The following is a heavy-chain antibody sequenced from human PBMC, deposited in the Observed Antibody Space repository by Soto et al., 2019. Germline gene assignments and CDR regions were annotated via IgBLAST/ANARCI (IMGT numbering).Heavy chain of an antibody. CDR1: GFTFSNYA. V-gene: IGHV3-23*01. CDR3: AKERSSGYYFFEY. D-gene: IGHD5-12*01. CDR2: ISGSDGST. Sequence: GGSLRLSCAASGFTFSNYAMSWVRQAPGEGLEWVSTISGSDGSTYYADSVKGRFTISRDISKNTLYLQMNSLRAEDTAIYYCAKERSSGYYFFEYWGQGTRVTVSS. J-gene: IGHJ4*02.